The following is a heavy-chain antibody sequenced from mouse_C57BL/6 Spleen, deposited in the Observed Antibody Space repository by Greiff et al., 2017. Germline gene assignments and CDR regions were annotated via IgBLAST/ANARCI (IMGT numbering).Heavy chain of an antibody. CDR3: ARGDYYYGSSPYAMDY. CDR1: GYAFTNYL. D-gene: IGHD1-1*01. Sequence: QVQLQQSGAELVRPGTSVKVSCKASGYAFTNYLIEWVKQRPGQGLEWIGVINPGSGGTNYNEKFKGKATLTADKSSSTAYMQLSSLTSEDSAVYCCARGDYYYGSSPYAMDYWGQGTSVTVSS. V-gene: IGHV1-54*01. CDR2: INPGSGGT. J-gene: IGHJ4*01.